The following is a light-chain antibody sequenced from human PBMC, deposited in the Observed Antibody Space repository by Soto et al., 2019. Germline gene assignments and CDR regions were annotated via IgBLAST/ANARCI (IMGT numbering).Light chain of an antibody. Sequence: QSVLTQPASVSGSPGESSTISCTGTSSDIGGYNYVSWFQQHPGKAPKLMIYQVNNRPSGVSIRFSGSKSGSTASLTISGLQAEDEADYYCNSYTSSNTPYVFGTGTKVTVL. CDR1: SSDIGGYNY. J-gene: IGLJ1*01. CDR3: NSYTSSNTPYV. V-gene: IGLV2-14*01. CDR2: QVN.